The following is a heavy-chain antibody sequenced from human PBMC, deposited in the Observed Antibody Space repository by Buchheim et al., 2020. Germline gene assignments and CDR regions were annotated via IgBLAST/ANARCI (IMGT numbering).Heavy chain of an antibody. CDR1: GFTVSNNY. J-gene: IGHJ4*01. CDR2: IYSDGST. D-gene: IGHD3-22*01. Sequence: EVQLVESGGGLVQPWGSLRLSCAASGFTVSNNYMSWVRQAPGKGLEWVSIIYSDGSTYYADSVKGRFTISKDTSKNTLHLQMNSLRAEDTAVYYCARGGVYDSTNYWGHGTL. V-gene: IGHV3-66*02. CDR3: ARGGVYDSTNY.